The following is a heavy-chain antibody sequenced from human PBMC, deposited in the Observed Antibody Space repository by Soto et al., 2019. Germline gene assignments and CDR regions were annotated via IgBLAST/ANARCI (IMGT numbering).Heavy chain of an antibody. CDR1: GGSFSGYY. CDR3: ASSYYGDKSFDY. V-gene: IGHV4-34*01. J-gene: IGHJ4*02. D-gene: IGHD4-17*01. CDR2: INHSGST. Sequence: QVQLQQWGAGLLKPSETLSLTCAVYGGSFSGYYWSWIRQPPGKGLEWIGEINHSGSTNYNPSLKSRVTISVDTSKNQFSLKLSSVTAADTAVYYCASSYYGDKSFDYWGQGTLVTVSS.